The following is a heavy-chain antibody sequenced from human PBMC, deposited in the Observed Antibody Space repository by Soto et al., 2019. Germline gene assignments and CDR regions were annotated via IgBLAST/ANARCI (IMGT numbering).Heavy chain of an antibody. V-gene: IGHV3-23*01. Sequence: WWSLRLSCSASVFTFSNYAMSWFRLAPGKGLEWVSAISGSGGSTYYADSVKGRFTISRDNSKNTLYLQMNSLRAEDTAVYYCAKELKYYYDSSGYYYYWGQGTLVTSPQ. J-gene: IGHJ4*02. CDR3: AKELKYYYDSSGYYYY. D-gene: IGHD3-22*01. CDR1: VFTFSNYA. CDR2: ISGSGGST.